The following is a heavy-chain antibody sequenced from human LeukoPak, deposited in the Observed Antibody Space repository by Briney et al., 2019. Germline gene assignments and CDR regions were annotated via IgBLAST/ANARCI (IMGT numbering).Heavy chain of an antibody. CDR1: GYSFINFG. Sequence: ASVKVSCKASGYSFINFGLSWVRQAPGQGLEWMGWISAYNYNTNYAQKFQGRVTMTIDTSTSTAYMELRSLRSDDTAVYYCARDDRGTVVAATNDSDAFDIWGQGTMVTVSS. CDR2: ISAYNYNT. CDR3: ARDDRGTVVAATNDSDAFDI. J-gene: IGHJ3*02. D-gene: IGHD2-15*01. V-gene: IGHV1-18*01.